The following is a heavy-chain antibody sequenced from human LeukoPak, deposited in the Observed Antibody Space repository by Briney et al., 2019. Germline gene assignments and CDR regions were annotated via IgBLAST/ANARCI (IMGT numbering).Heavy chain of an antibody. CDR3: ASTIYDSSGYAFDI. CDR1: GYTFTGYY. CDR2: INPNSGGT. J-gene: IGHJ3*02. V-gene: IGHV1-2*02. Sequence: ASVKVSCKASGYTFTGYYMHWVRQAPGQGLEWMGWINPNSGGTNYAQKFQGRVTMTRDTSISTAYMELSRLRSDDTAVYYCASTIYDSSGYAFDIWGQGTMVTVSS. D-gene: IGHD3-22*01.